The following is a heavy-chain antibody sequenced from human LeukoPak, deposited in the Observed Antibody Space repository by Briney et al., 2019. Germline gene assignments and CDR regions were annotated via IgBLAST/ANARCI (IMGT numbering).Heavy chain of an antibody. CDR1: GGTFSSYA. CDR2: IIPFFGTA. Sequence: SVKVSCKASGGTFSSYAIDWVRQAPGQGLEWVGGIIPFFGTANYAQKFQGRAVNTTDESSSKASMELSSLSSEDRAVYYCARRWQDRDGYKDYWGRGTLVTVSS. D-gene: IGHD5-24*01. J-gene: IGHJ4*02. V-gene: IGHV1-69*05. CDR3: ARRWQDRDGYKDY.